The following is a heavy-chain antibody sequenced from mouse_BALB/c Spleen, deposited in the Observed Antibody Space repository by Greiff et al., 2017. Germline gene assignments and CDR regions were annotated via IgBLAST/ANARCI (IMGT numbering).Heavy chain of an antibody. CDR1: GFNIKDTY. D-gene: IGHD1-1*01. V-gene: IGHV14-3*02. CDR3: AHYGSGDYAMDY. J-gene: IGHJ4*01. CDR2: IDPANGNT. Sequence: VQLQQSGAELVKPGASVKLSCTASGFNIKDTYMHWVKQRPEQGLEWIGRIDPANGNTKYDPKFQGKATITADTSSNTAYLQLSSLTSEDTAVYYCAHYGSGDYAMDYWGQGTSVTVSS.